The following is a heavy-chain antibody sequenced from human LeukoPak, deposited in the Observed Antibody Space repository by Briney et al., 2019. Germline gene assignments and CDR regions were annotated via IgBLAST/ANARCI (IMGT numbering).Heavy chain of an antibody. CDR2: IYYSGST. Sequence: SETLSLTCTVSGGFISSGGYYWTWIRQHPGKGLEWIGYIYYSGSTYYNPSLKSRVTISVDTSKNQFSLMLSSVTAADTALYYCAKDRAGYCSGGSCYTTFDPWGQGTLVTVSS. CDR1: GGFISSGGYY. CDR3: AKDRAGYCSGGSCYTTFDP. D-gene: IGHD2-15*01. V-gene: IGHV4-31*03. J-gene: IGHJ5*02.